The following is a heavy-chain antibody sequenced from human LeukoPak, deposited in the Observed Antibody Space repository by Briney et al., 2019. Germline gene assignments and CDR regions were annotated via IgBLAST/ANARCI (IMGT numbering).Heavy chain of an antibody. CDR3: ARGRYDFWSGNNWFDP. CDR2: INTNTGNP. CDR1: GYTFTSYG. D-gene: IGHD3-3*01. Sequence: ASVKVSCKASGYTFTSYGMNWVRQAPGQGLEWMAWINTNTGNPTYAQGFTGRFVFSLDTSVSTAYLQISSLKAEDTAVYYCARGRYDFWSGNNWFDPWGQGTLVTVSS. V-gene: IGHV7-4-1*02. J-gene: IGHJ5*02.